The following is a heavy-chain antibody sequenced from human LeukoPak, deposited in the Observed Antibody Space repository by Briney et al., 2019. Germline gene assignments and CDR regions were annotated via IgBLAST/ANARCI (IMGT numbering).Heavy chain of an antibody. CDR2: IYYSGST. CDR3: ARERYYYDSSGCPY. V-gene: IGHV4-39*02. J-gene: IGHJ4*02. CDR1: GGSISSDSYY. Sequence: SETLSLTCAVSGGSISSDSYYEAWIRQPPGKGLEWIGSIYYSGSTYYNPSLKSRVIISIDTSKNQFSLKLSSVTAADTAVYYCARERYYYDSSGCPYWGQGTLVTVSS. D-gene: IGHD3-22*01.